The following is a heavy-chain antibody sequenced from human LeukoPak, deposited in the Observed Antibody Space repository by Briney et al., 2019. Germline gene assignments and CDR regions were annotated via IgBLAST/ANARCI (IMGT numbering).Heavy chain of an antibody. J-gene: IGHJ4*02. D-gene: IGHD2-15*01. Sequence: SETLSLTCAVSGGSFSGYYWNWIRQPPGKGLEWIGEINHSGSTHYNPSLKSRVTISVDTSKSQFSLKLSSVTAADTAVYYCARYEGGKGDYWGQGTLVTVSS. CDR3: ARYEGGKGDY. V-gene: IGHV4-34*01. CDR2: INHSGST. CDR1: GGSFSGYY.